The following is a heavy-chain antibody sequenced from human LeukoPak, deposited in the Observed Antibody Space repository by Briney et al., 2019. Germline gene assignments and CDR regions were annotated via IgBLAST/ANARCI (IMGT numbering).Heavy chain of an antibody. D-gene: IGHD3-16*02. CDR1: GYTFTGYY. Sequence: GASVKVSCKASGYTFTGYYMHWVRQAPGQGLEWMGWINPNSGGTNYAQKFQGRVTMTRDTSISTAYMELSRLRSDNTAVYYCARGYDYVWGSYRNYYFDYWGQGTLVTVSS. V-gene: IGHV1-2*02. J-gene: IGHJ4*02. CDR2: INPNSGGT. CDR3: ARGYDYVWGSYRNYYFDY.